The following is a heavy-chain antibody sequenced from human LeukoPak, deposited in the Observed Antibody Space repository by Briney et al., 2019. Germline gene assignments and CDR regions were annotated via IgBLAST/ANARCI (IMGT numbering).Heavy chain of an antibody. Sequence: GASVKVSCKVSGYTLTELSMHWVRQAPGKGLEWMGGFDPEDGETTYAQKFQGRVTMTEDTSTDTAYMELSSLRSEDTAVYYCATSPGWEPRSWTTWGQGTLVTVSS. CDR2: FDPEDGET. CDR1: GYTLTELS. J-gene: IGHJ4*02. V-gene: IGHV1-24*01. CDR3: ATSPGWEPRSWTT. D-gene: IGHD1-26*01.